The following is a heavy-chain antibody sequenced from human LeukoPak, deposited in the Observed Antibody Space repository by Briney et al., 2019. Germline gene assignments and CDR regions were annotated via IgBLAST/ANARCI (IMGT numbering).Heavy chain of an antibody. Sequence: ASVKVSCKASGYTFSDYYMHWVRQAPGQGLEWMGWITPNSGGTNYGQKFQGRVTMTRDTPITIVYMELSRLRSDDTAVYYCARGPSDSSGYYYEGDAFDIWGQGTVATVSS. CDR1: GYTFSDYY. V-gene: IGHV1-2*02. D-gene: IGHD3-22*01. CDR2: ITPNSGGT. CDR3: ARGPSDSSGYYYEGDAFDI. J-gene: IGHJ3*02.